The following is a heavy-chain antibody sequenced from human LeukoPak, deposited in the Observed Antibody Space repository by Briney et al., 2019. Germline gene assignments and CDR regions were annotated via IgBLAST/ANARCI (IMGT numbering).Heavy chain of an antibody. CDR2: ISGSGGST. CDR1: GFTFSSYS. Sequence: GGSLRLSCAASGFTFSSYSMNWVRQAPGKGLEWVSAISGSGGSTYYADSVKGRFTISRDNSKNTLYLQMNSLRAEDTAVYYCAKDREITFGGVIVNGGQGTLVTVSS. J-gene: IGHJ4*02. V-gene: IGHV3-23*01. CDR3: AKDREITFGGVIVN. D-gene: IGHD3-16*02.